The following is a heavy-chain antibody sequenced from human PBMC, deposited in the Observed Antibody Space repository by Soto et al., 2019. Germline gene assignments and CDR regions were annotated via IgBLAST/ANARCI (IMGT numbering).Heavy chain of an antibody. CDR1: GGSISSSSYY. V-gene: IGHV4-39*01. J-gene: IGHJ4*02. Sequence: QLQLQESGPGLVKPSETLSLTCTVSGGSISSSSYYWGWIRQPPGKGLEWMGSIYYRVSTYYNPSLKSRVTIPVDTSKNQSSMKLSSVTAADTAVYYGARRNPSDYWGQGTLVTVSS. CDR3: ARRNPSDY. CDR2: IYYRVST.